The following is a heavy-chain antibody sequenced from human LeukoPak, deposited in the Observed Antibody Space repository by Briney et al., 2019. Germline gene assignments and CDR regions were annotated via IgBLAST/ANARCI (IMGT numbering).Heavy chain of an antibody. CDR1: GFTFSSYA. CDR3: AKDTSIGKYCTNGVCSPFDY. D-gene: IGHD2-8*01. Sequence: PGGSLRLSCAGSGFTFSSYAMSWVRQAPGQGLGWVSVISDSGDYTSYADSVRGRFTISRDNSRNTLYLQMISLRPEDTAVYYCAKDTSIGKYCTNGVCSPFDYWGQGTLVTVS. J-gene: IGHJ4*02. V-gene: IGHV3-23*01. CDR2: ISDSGDYT.